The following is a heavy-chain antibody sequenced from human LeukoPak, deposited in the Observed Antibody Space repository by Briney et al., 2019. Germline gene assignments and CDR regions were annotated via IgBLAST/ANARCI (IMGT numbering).Heavy chain of an antibody. CDR1: GFTFSSYG. CDR3: ARSAGLTAEGWIQLWLPHYYYYYMDV. Sequence: PGRSLRLSCAASGFTFSSYGMHWVRQAPGKGLEWVAVISYDGSNKYYADSVKGRFTISRDNSKNTLYLQMNSLRAEDTAVYYCARSAGLTAEGWIQLWLPHYYYYYMDVWGKGTTVTVSS. CDR2: ISYDGSNK. J-gene: IGHJ6*03. D-gene: IGHD5-18*01. V-gene: IGHV3-30*03.